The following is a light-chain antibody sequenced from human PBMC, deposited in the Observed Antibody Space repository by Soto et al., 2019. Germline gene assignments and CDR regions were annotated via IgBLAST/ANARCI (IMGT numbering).Light chain of an antibody. V-gene: IGKV1-5*01. Sequence: DIQMTQSPSTLSSSVGDIFTITCRASQSISSWLAWYQQKPGKAPKLLIYDASTLESGVPSRFTGRGSGTEFTLTISSLQPEDFATYYCQQYKSYSRMFGQGTKVDIK. J-gene: IGKJ1*01. CDR1: QSISSW. CDR3: QQYKSYSRM. CDR2: DAS.